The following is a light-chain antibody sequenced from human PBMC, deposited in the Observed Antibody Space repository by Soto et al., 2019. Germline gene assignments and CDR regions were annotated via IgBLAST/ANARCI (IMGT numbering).Light chain of an antibody. Sequence: DTEVPRAQASLSELEGEGVPLTSRASQSISSYLNWYQQKPGKAPNLLIYAASSLQSGVPSRFSGSGSGTDFTLTISSLQPEDFATYYCQQSYSTPRTFGQGTKVDIK. J-gene: IGKJ1*01. CDR3: QQSYSTPRT. CDR2: AAS. CDR1: QSISSY. V-gene: IGKV1-39*01.